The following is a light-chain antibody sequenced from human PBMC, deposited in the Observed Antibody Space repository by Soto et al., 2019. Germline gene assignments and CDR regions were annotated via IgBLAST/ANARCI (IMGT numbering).Light chain of an antibody. V-gene: IGKV1-39*01. CDR1: QSISSY. CDR3: QQYNSYWT. CDR2: AAS. J-gene: IGKJ1*01. Sequence: DIQMTQSPSSLSASVGDRVTITCRASQSISSYLNWYQQKPGKAPKLLIYAASSLQSGVPSRFSGSGSGTDFTLTISSLQPDDFATYYCQQYNSYWTFGQGTKVDI.